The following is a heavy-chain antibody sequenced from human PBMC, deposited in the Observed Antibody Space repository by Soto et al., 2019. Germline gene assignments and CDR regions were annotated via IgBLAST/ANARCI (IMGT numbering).Heavy chain of an antibody. J-gene: IGHJ5*02. Sequence: GASVKVSCKASGYTFTSYAMHWVRQAPGQRLEWMGWINVDNGNTKYAQKVQGRVTMTTDTSTSTAYMELRSLRSDDTAVYYCARGVGSGSYYNQYNWFDPWGQGTLVTVS. V-gene: IGHV1-3*01. CDR1: GYTFTSYA. CDR2: INVDNGNT. CDR3: ARGVGSGSYYNQYNWFDP. D-gene: IGHD3-10*01.